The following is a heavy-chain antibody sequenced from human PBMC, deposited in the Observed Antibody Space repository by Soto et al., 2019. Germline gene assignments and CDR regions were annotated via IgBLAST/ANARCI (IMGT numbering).Heavy chain of an antibody. D-gene: IGHD6-19*01. V-gene: IGHV3-23*01. Sequence: EVHLLESGGGLVQPGGSLRLSCEASGFTFASYAMNWVRQAPGKGLEWVSSISGSGRNTYFGDSVKGRFTISRDNSKNTLYLQMNSLRAEDSAVYYCAKVLGGGGWYGYWYFDLWGRGTLVTVSS. CDR3: AKVLGGGGWYGYWYFDL. CDR2: ISGSGRNT. CDR1: GFTFASYA. J-gene: IGHJ2*01.